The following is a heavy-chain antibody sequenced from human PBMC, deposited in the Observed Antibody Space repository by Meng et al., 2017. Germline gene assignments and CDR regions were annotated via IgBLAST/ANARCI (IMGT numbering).Heavy chain of an antibody. CDR3: ARVLLWFGEFQNWFDP. V-gene: IGHV4-39*07. CDR1: GGSISSSSYY. D-gene: IGHD3-10*01. Sequence: GSLRLSCTVSGGSISSSSYYWGWIRQPPGKRLEWIGSIYYSGSTYYNPSLKSRVTISVDTSKNQFSLKLSSVTAADTAVYYCARVLLWFGEFQNWFDPWGQGTLVTVSS. CDR2: IYYSGST. J-gene: IGHJ5*02.